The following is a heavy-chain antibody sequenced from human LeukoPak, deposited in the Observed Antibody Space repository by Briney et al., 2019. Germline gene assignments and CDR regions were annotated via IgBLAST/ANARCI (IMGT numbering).Heavy chain of an antibody. D-gene: IGHD2-15*01. J-gene: IGHJ6*02. Sequence: GGSLRLSCAASGFTFSSYSMNWVRQAPGKGLEWVACITTRSSYMYYADSVKGRFTISRDNAKNSLYLQMNGLRAEDTAVYYCAKDRLTYYYYGMDVWGQGTTVTVSS. CDR1: GFTFSSYS. CDR2: ITTRSSYM. V-gene: IGHV3-21*01. CDR3: AKDRLTYYYYGMDV.